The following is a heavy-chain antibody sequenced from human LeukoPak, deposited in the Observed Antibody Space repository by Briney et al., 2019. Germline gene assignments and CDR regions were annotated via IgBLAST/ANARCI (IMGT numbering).Heavy chain of an antibody. V-gene: IGHV4-39*01. CDR1: GGSISSSSYY. Sequence: SETLSLTCTVSGGSISSSSYYWGWIRQPPGKGLEWIGSIYYSGSTYYNPSLESRVTISVDTSKNQFSLKLSSVTAADTAVYYCARQRVYIVVVTAIPNWFDPWGQGTLVTVSS. D-gene: IGHD2-21*02. CDR2: IYYSGST. J-gene: IGHJ5*02. CDR3: ARQRVYIVVVTAIPNWFDP.